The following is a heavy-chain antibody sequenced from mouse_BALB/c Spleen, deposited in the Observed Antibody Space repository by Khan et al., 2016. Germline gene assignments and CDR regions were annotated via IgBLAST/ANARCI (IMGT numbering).Heavy chain of an antibody. CDR2: IWAGGST. Sequence: VQLQESGPGLVAPSQSLSITCTVSGFSLTSYGVHWVRQPPGKGLEWLGVIWAGGSTHYNSALMSRLSISKDNSKSQVFLKMNSLQTEYTAMYYGARAHYYGYAMDYWGQGTSVTVSS. CDR1: GFSLTSYG. D-gene: IGHD1-2*01. V-gene: IGHV2-9*02. J-gene: IGHJ4*01. CDR3: ARAHYYGYAMDY.